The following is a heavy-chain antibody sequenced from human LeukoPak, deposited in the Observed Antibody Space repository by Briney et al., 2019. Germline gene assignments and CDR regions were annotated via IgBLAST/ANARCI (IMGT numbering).Heavy chain of an antibody. V-gene: IGHV3-23*01. CDR3: AKATAPHLGYAFDI. Sequence: PGGSLRLSCAASGFTFTNYAINWVRQAPGKGPEWVSAISGRGANTYYADSVKGRFTISRDNSKNTLYLQMSTLRAEDTAVYYCAKATAPHLGYAFDIWGQGTMVIVFS. CDR2: ISGRGANT. J-gene: IGHJ3*02. CDR1: GFTFTNYA. D-gene: IGHD7-27*01.